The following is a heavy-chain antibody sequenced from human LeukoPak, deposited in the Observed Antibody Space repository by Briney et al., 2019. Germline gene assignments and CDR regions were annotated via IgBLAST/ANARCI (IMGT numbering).Heavy chain of an antibody. V-gene: IGHV3-48*03. CDR1: GFTFSSYE. J-gene: IGHJ3*02. Sequence: PGGSLRLSCAASGFTFSSYEMNWVRQAPGKGLEWVSYISSSGSTIYYEDSVKGRFTISRDNAKNSLYLQMNSLRAEDTAVYYCARVTLTHYYDSSGYWGRRSGEDAFDIWGQGTMVTVSS. CDR2: ISSSGSTI. CDR3: ARVTLTHYYDSSGYWGRRSGEDAFDI. D-gene: IGHD3-22*01.